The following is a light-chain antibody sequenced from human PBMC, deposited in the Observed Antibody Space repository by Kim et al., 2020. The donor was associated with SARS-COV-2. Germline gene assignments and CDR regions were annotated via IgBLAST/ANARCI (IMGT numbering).Light chain of an antibody. CDR1: SSDIGRYNY. CDR2: DVS. Sequence: GQSVTISCTGSSSDIGRYNYVSWYQNRPGRAPKLIIYDVSRRPSGVPDRFSGSKSANTASLTVSGLQAEDEADYYCSSYTDSDTLIFGGGTKVTVL. CDR3: SSYTDSDTLI. J-gene: IGLJ2*01. V-gene: IGLV2-8*01.